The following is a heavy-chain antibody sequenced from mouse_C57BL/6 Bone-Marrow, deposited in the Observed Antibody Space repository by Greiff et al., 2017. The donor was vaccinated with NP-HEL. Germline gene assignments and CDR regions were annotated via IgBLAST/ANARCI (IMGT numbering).Heavy chain of an antibody. J-gene: IGHJ1*03. D-gene: IGHD2-4*01. CDR2: IRSKSNNYAT. V-gene: IGHV10-1*01. CDR3: VRPAYDYPSVWYFDV. CDR1: GFSFNTYA. Sequence: EVQLVESGGGLVQPKGSLKLSCAASGFSFNTYAMNWVRQAPGKGLEWVARIRSKSNNYATYYADSVKDRFTISRDDSESMLYLQMNNLKTEDTAMYYCVRPAYDYPSVWYFDVWGTGTTVTVSS.